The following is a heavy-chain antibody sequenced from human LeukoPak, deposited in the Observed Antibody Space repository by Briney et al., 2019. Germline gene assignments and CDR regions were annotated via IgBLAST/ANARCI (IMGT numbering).Heavy chain of an antibody. CDR1: GFTFSRYD. CDR2: ISDSGGST. V-gene: IGHV3-23*01. J-gene: IGHJ4*02. Sequence: GGSLRLSCAASGFTFSRYDMNWVRQAPGKGLEWVSGISDSGGSTFYADSVRGRFTISRHNPKNTLYLQMNSLRADDTAVYFCAIYYRSTSCYAGLNVWGQGTLVTVSS. D-gene: IGHD2-2*01. CDR3: AIYYRSTSCYAGLNV.